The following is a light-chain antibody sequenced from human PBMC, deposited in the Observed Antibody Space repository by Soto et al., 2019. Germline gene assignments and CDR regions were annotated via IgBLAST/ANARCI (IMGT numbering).Light chain of an antibody. Sequence: IQMTQSPSTLSVSVGDTVTITCRASQTISVSLAWYQQKPGKAPNLLIYDASTLQGGVPSRFSGSGSGTEFTLTVTSLQPEDFATYFCQQYDKYSTFGHGTKVDIK. V-gene: IGKV1-5*01. CDR3: QQYDKYST. J-gene: IGKJ1*01. CDR2: DAS. CDR1: QTISVS.